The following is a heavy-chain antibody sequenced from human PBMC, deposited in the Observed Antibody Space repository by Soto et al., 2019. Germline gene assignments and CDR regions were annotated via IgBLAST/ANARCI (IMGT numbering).Heavy chain of an antibody. J-gene: IGHJ6*02. CDR2: ISYDGSNK. CDR3: AKDGASYYYYGMDV. V-gene: IGHV3-30*18. D-gene: IGHD3-10*01. Sequence: GGSLRLSCAASGFTFSSYGMHWVRQVPGKGLEWVAVISYDGSNKYYADSVKGRFTISRDNSKNTLYLQMNSLRAEDTAVYYCAKDGASYYYYGMDVWGQGTTVTVSS. CDR1: GFTFSSYG.